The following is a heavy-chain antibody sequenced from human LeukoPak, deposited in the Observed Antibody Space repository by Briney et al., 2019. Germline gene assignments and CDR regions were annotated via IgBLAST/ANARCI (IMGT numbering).Heavy chain of an antibody. CDR1: GFDPWRYA. Sequence: GGSLRLSCAASGFDPWRYAMSWVRQAPGKGLEWVSAISGSGGSTYYADSVKGRFTISRENSKNTLYLQMNSLRAEDTAVYYCAKDRRLGIVVVPAVIDPWGQGTLVTVSS. CDR2: ISGSGGST. D-gene: IGHD2-2*01. V-gene: IGHV3-23*01. J-gene: IGHJ5*02. CDR3: AKDRRLGIVVVPAVIDP.